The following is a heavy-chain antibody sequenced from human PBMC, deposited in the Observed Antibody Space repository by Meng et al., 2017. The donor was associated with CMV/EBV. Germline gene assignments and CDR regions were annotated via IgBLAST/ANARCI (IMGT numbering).Heavy chain of an antibody. CDR3: ARDIAWELRPGLPYYYGMDV. D-gene: IGHD1-26*01. CDR1: GGSISSYY. J-gene: IGHJ6*02. CDR2: IYYSGST. V-gene: IGHV4-59*01. Sequence: SETLSLTCTVSGGSISSYYWSWIRQPPGKGLEWIGYIYYSGSTNYNPSLKSRVTISVDTSKNQFSLKLSSVTAADTAVYYCARDIAWELRPGLPYYYGMDVRGQGTTVTVSS.